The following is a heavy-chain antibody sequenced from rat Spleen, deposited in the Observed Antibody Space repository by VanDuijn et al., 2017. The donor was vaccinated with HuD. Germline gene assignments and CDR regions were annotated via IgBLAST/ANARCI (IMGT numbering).Heavy chain of an antibody. Sequence: EVQVKESGPGLVQPSQTLSLTCTVSGISFTDYSVHWVRQPPGKGLEWRGVMWRSGSTEYNSGLKSRLSISRDTSKSQVFLKMNSLQTEDTAIYYCTRAPGKGYVMDAWGQGTAVTVSS. V-gene: IGHV2S63*01. CDR3: TRAPGKGYVMDA. J-gene: IGHJ4*01. CDR1: GISFTDYS. D-gene: IGHD5-1*01. CDR2: MWRSGST.